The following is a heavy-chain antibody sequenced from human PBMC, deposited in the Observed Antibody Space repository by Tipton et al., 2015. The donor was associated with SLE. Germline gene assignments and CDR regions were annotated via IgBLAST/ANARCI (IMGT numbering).Heavy chain of an antibody. V-gene: IGHV4-59*01. CDR3: ARGILGSEVNFES. CDR1: GDSISPFY. J-gene: IGHJ4*02. CDR2: VYYSGIT. Sequence: TLSLTCNVSGDSISPFYWSWIRQPPGKGLEWIAYVYYSGITKYNPSLKSRVTISLDTSKKQVSLTVTSVTAADTAAYYCARGILGSEVNFESWGQGTLVPVSS. D-gene: IGHD7-27*01.